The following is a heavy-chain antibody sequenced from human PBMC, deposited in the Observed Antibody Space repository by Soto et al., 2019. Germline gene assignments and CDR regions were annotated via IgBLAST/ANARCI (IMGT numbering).Heavy chain of an antibody. V-gene: IGHV3-7*01. J-gene: IGHJ4*02. CDR2: IKQDGSEK. Sequence: PGGSLRLSCAASGFTFSSYWMSWVRQAPGKGLEWVANIKQDGSEKYYVDSVRGRFTISRDNAKNSLYLQMNSLRAEDTAVYYCARGSLRYCSGGSCSYYWGQGTLVTVSS. D-gene: IGHD2-15*01. CDR1: GFTFSSYW. CDR3: ARGSLRYCSGGSCSYY.